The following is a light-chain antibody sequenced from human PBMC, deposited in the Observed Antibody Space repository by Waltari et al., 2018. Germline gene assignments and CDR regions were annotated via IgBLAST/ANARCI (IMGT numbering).Light chain of an antibody. J-gene: IGLJ2*01. V-gene: IGLV3-21*01. CDR2: YVS. Sequence: SYVLTQPPSVSVAPGKAARITCGGNSIGSRRVRWYQQKPGQAPVLVIYYVSDRPSGIPERISGSKSGNTATLTISRVEAGDEAAYYCQLWESGSDRVVFGGGTKLTVL. CDR1: SIGSRR. CDR3: QLWESGSDRVV.